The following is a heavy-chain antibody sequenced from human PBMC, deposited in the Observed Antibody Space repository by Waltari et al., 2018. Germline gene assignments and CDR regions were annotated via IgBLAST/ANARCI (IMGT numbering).Heavy chain of an antibody. V-gene: IGHV4-34*01. J-gene: IGHJ6*03. Sequence: QVQLQQWGAGLLKPSETLSLTCAVYGGSFSGYYWSWIRQPPGKGLEWIGEINHSGSTNYIPSLKSRVTISVDTSKNQFSLKLSSVTAADTAVYYCARGHKYCSSTSCYAYYYYYYYMDVWGKGTTVTVSS. D-gene: IGHD2-2*01. CDR2: INHSGST. CDR1: GGSFSGYY. CDR3: ARGHKYCSSTSCYAYYYYYYYMDV.